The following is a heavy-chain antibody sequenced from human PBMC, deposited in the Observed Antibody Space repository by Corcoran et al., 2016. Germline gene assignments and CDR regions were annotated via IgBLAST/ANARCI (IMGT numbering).Heavy chain of an antibody. Sequence: EVQLVESGGGLVQPGGSLRLSCAASGFTFNSYWMSWVRQAPGKGLEWVANIKQDGSEKYYVDSVKGRFTISRDNAKNSLYLEMNSLRVEDTAVYYCAVGGWLLLRGLGYFDYWGQGTLVTVSS. CDR3: AVGGWLLLRGLGYFDY. V-gene: IGHV3-7*01. CDR2: IKQDGSEK. D-gene: IGHD3-22*01. CDR1: GFTFNSYW. J-gene: IGHJ4*02.